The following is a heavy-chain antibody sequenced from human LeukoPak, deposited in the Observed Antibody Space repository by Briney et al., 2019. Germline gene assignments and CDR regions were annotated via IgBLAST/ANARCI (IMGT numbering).Heavy chain of an antibody. D-gene: IGHD3-3*01. CDR2: INPNCGGT. Sequence: GASVKVSCKASGYTFTGYYMHWVRQAPGQGLEWMGRINPNCGGTNYAQKFQGRVTMTRNTSISTAYMELSSLRSEDTAVYYCARARNAITIFGVVTVRGGMDVWGQGTTVTVSS. J-gene: IGHJ6*02. V-gene: IGHV1-2*06. CDR1: GYTFTGYY. CDR3: ARARNAITIFGVVTVRGGMDV.